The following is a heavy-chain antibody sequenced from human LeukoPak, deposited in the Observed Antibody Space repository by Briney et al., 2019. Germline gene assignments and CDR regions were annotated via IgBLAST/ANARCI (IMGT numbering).Heavy chain of an antibody. CDR2: IIPIFGTA. CDR3: ARGGSGSYLD. V-gene: IGHV1-69*05. J-gene: IGHJ4*02. D-gene: IGHD1-26*01. Sequence: GASVKVSCKASGYTFTSFYMHWVRQAPGQGLEWMGGIIPIFGTANYAQKFQGRVTITTDESTSTAYMELSSLRSEDTAVYYCARGGSGSYLDWGQGTLVTVSS. CDR1: GYTFTSFY.